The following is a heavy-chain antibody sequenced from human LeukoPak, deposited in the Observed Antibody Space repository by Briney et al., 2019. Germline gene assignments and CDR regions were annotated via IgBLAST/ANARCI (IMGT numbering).Heavy chain of an antibody. Sequence: GGSLRLSCAASGFTFSTYAMHWVRQAPGKGLEWVAVISYDGSNKYYAGSVKGRFTISRDNAKNSLYLQMNSLRAEDTAVYHCARDLRATTSPGSPQYWGQGTLVTVSS. CDR3: ARDLRATTSPGSPQY. CDR2: ISYDGSNK. J-gene: IGHJ4*02. V-gene: IGHV3-30-3*01. D-gene: IGHD1-1*01. CDR1: GFTFSTYA.